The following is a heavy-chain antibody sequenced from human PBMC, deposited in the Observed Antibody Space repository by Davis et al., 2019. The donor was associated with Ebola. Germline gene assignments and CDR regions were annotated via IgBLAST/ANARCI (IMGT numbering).Heavy chain of an antibody. CDR2: IRSKANSYAT. D-gene: IGHD5-18*01. CDR1: GFTFSGSA. CDR3: TSLRDTA. J-gene: IGHJ4*02. Sequence: GESLKISCAASGFTFSGSAMHWFRQASGKGLEWVGRIRSKANSYATAYAASVKGRFTISRDDSKNTAYLQMNSLKTEDTAVYYCTSLRDTAWGQGTLVTVSS. V-gene: IGHV3-73*01.